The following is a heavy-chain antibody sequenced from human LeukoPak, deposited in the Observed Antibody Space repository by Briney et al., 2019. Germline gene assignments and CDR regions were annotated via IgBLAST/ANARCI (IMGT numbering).Heavy chain of an antibody. J-gene: IGHJ4*02. CDR2: IYSGGST. V-gene: IGHV3-53*01. Sequence: GGSLRLSCAASGFTVSSNYMSWVRQAPGKGLEWVSVIYSGGSTYYADSVKGRFTISRDNSKNALYLQMNSLRAEDTAVYYCARDRGHSSSWSPHTLDYWGQGTLVTVSS. CDR1: GFTVSSNY. CDR3: ARDRGHSSSWSPHTLDY. D-gene: IGHD6-13*01.